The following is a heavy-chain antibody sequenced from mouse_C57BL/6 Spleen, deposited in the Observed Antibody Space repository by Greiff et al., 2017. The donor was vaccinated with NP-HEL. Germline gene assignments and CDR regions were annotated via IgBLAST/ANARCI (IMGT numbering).Heavy chain of an antibody. CDR2: IYPGDGDT. Sequence: VQLQQSGPELVKPGASVKISCKASGYAFSSSWMTWVKQRPGKGLEWIGRIYPGDGDTNYNGKFKGKATLTADKSSSTAYMQLSSLTSEDSAVYFWAREGLRQEAWFAYWGQGTLVTVSA. V-gene: IGHV1-82*01. J-gene: IGHJ3*01. CDR3: AREGLRQEAWFAY. D-gene: IGHD2-4*01. CDR1: GYAFSSSW.